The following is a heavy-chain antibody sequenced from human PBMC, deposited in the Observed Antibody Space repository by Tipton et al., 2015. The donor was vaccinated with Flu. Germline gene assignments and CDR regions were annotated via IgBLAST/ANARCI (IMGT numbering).Heavy chain of an antibody. Sequence: SLRLSCAASGFTFSTSSMDWVRQASGKGLEWVSHISRDSTRIYYADSVKGRFTISRDNAKNSLYLQMNSLRDEDTAVYYCARSGYKPYSMDVWGQGTTVTVSS. CDR1: GFTFSTSS. V-gene: IGHV3-48*02. CDR3: ARSGYKPYSMDV. J-gene: IGHJ6*02. D-gene: IGHD3-3*01. CDR2: ISRDSTRI.